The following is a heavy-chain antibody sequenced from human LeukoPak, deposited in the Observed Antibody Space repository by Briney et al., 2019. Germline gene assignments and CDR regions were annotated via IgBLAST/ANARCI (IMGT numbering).Heavy chain of an antibody. J-gene: IGHJ4*02. D-gene: IGHD2-2*01. CDR3: ARADIVVVPAATYFDY. Sequence: SETLSLTCTVSGGSISSGGYYWSWIRQHPGKGLEWIGYIYYSGSTYYNPSLKRRVTISVDTSKNQFSLKLSSVSAADTAVYYCARADIVVVPAATYFDYWGQGTLVTVSS. CDR2: IYYSGST. CDR1: GGSISSGGYY. V-gene: IGHV4-31*03.